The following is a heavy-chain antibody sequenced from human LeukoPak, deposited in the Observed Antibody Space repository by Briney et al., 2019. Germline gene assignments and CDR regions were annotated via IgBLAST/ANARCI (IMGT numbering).Heavy chain of an antibody. V-gene: IGHV3-21*01. J-gene: IGHJ4*02. CDR3: ARDLMAVAGTGFDY. CDR2: ISRGGDYT. CDR1: GFTFSSYS. D-gene: IGHD6-19*01. Sequence: GGSLRLPCAASGFTFSSYSRNWVRQAPGKGLEWVSSISRGGDYTYSEDSVKGRFTISRDNAKDSLYLQLNSLRAEDTAVYYCARDLMAVAGTGFDYWAQGTLVTVSS.